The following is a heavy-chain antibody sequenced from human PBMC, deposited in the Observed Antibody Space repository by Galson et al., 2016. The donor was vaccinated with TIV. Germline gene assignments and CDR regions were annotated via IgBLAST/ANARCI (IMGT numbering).Heavy chain of an antibody. J-gene: IGHJ4*02. CDR1: GYTFIAYY. V-gene: IGHV1-2*06. CDR3: AEAVNYDSTAYYLRY. CDR2: INPNNGAT. D-gene: IGHD3-22*01. Sequence: SVKVSCKASGYTFIAYYIHWVRQAPGHGLEWMGRINPNNGATNSAQKFQGRVTMTSDTSINTAYMELTTLTADDTAIYYWAEAVNYDSTAYYLRYWGQGALGTVSS.